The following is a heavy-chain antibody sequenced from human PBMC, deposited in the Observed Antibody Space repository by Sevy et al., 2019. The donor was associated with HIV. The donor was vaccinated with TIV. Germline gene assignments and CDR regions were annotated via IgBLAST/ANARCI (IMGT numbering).Heavy chain of an antibody. D-gene: IGHD6-6*01. CDR3: VRSSSPHYYYYYMDV. CDR2: IKGNGDST. CDR1: GFIFSSYA. Sequence: GGSLRLYCSASGFIFSSYAMHWVRQAPGKGMEYVSAIKGNGDSTYHAASVKGRFTISRDNSENTLFLRMTSLTIEDTAVYFCVRSSSPHYYYYYMDVWGKGTAVTVSS. V-gene: IGHV3-64D*06. J-gene: IGHJ6*03.